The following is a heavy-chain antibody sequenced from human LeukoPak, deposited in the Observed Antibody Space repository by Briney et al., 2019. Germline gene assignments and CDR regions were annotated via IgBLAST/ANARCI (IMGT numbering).Heavy chain of an antibody. Sequence: GGSLRLSCAASGFTFSSYAMSWVRQAPGKGLEWVSAISGSGGSTYYADSVKGRFTISRDNSKNTLYLQMNSLRAEDTAVYYCAKDQGVYYAVGYYFDYWGQGTLVTVSS. CDR2: ISGSGGST. CDR1: GFTFSSYA. V-gene: IGHV3-23*01. D-gene: IGHD1-26*01. CDR3: AKDQGVYYAVGYYFDY. J-gene: IGHJ4*02.